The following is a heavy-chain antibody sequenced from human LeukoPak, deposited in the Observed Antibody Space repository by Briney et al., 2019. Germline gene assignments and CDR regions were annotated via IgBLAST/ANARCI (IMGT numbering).Heavy chain of an antibody. V-gene: IGHV4-59*01. CDR2: IYYSGST. CDR3: ARDSSYGDHGGYWFDP. D-gene: IGHD4-17*01. J-gene: IGHJ5*02. CDR1: GGSISSYY. Sequence: SETLSLTCTVSGGSISSYYWSWIRQPPGKGLERIGYIYYSGSTYYNPSLKSRVTISVDTSKNQFSLKLSSVTAADTAVYYCARDSSYGDHGGYWFDPWGQGTLVTVSA.